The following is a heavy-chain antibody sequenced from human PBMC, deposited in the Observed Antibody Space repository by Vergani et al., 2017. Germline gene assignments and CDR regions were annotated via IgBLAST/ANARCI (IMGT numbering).Heavy chain of an antibody. D-gene: IGHD2-8*02. CDR3: VRTEYCTGIACNTRFDS. Sequence: EVQLVESGGGSVQSGGSLRLSCVASGFSFNTCWMHWVRQVPGKGLMWVARIDEYGNRATYGAFETGRFTISRDNAKNTVFLQMNNLRADDAGVYYCVRTEYCTGIACNTRFDSWGQGALVTVSS. CDR1: GFSFNTCW. V-gene: IGHV3-74*03. CDR2: IDEYGNRA. J-gene: IGHJ5*01.